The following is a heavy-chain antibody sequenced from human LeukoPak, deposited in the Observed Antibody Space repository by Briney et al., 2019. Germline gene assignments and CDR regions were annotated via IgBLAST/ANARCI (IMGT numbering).Heavy chain of an antibody. CDR1: EFTFSNYA. CDR3: AKAVRVGEYYGSGTYCDC. V-gene: IGHV3-23*01. CDR2: ISGSGGST. D-gene: IGHD3-10*01. Sequence: AGGSLRLSCAASEFTFSNYAISWVRQAPGKGLKWVSLISGSGGSTYYADSVKGRFTISRDNPKNTLYLQMDSLRAEDTAVYYCAKAVRVGEYYGSGTYCDCWGQGTLVTVSS. J-gene: IGHJ4*02.